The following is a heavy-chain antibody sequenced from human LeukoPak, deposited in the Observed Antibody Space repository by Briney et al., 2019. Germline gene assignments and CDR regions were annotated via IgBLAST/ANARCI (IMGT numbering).Heavy chain of an antibody. Sequence: GGSLRLSCAASGFSISRSSMNWVRQAPGKGLEWVSYITASSGTIYYGDSVKGRFTISRDNSKNTLYLQMNSLRAEDTAVYYCAKDPYSGSYFDYWGQGTLVTVSS. CDR2: ITASSGTI. V-gene: IGHV3-23*01. CDR1: GFSISRSS. CDR3: AKDPYSGSYFDY. D-gene: IGHD1-26*01. J-gene: IGHJ4*02.